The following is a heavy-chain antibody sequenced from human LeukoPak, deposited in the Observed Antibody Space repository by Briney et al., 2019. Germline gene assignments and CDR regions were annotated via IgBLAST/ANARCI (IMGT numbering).Heavy chain of an antibody. Sequence: SETLSLTCTVSGGSISSYYWSWIRQPPGKALEWIGYIYYSGSTNYNPSLKSRVTISVDTSKNQFSLKLSSVTAADTAVYYCARSPYYSSSWYFNYWGQGALVTVSS. J-gene: IGHJ4*02. D-gene: IGHD6-13*01. CDR3: ARSPYYSSSWYFNY. V-gene: IGHV4-59*08. CDR1: GGSISSYY. CDR2: IYYSGST.